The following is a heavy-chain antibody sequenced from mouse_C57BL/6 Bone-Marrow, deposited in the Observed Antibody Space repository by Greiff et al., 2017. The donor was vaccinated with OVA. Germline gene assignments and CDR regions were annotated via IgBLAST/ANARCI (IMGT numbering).Heavy chain of an antibody. J-gene: IGHJ4*01. CDR2: ISSGSSTI. V-gene: IGHV5-17*01. D-gene: IGHD2-4*01. CDR1: GFTFSDYG. CDR3: ARRGYEYDEGYAMDY. Sequence: VQLKESGGGLVKPGGSLKLSCAASGFTFSDYGMHWVRQAPEKGLEWVAYISSGSSTIYYADTVKGRFTISRDNAKNTLFLQMTRLRSEDTAMYDCARRGYEYDEGYAMDYWGQGTSVTVSS.